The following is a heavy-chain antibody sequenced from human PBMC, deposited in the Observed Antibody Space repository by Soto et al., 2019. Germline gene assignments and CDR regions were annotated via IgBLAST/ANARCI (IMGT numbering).Heavy chain of an antibody. J-gene: IGHJ6*02. Sequence: HSGGSLRLSCAASGFTFSSYGMHWVRQAPGKGLEWVAVISYDGSNKYYADSVKGRFTISRDNSKNTLYLQMNSLRAEDTAVYYCARDWDAYDILTGYPYYYYGMDVWGQGTTVTVSS. V-gene: IGHV3-30*03. CDR2: ISYDGSNK. CDR3: ARDWDAYDILTGYPYYYYGMDV. CDR1: GFTFSSYG. D-gene: IGHD3-9*01.